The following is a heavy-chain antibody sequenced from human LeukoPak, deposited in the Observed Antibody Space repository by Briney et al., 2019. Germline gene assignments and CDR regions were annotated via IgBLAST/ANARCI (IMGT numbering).Heavy chain of an antibody. CDR2: IIPILGIA. CDR1: GYTFINYG. V-gene: IGHV1-69*04. D-gene: IGHD3-22*01. Sequence: ASVKVSCKASGYTFINYGISWVRQAPGQGLEWMGRIIPILGIANYAQKFQGRVTITADKSTSTAYMELSSLRSEDTAVYYCARFTTTRAFDIWGQGTMVTVSS. J-gene: IGHJ3*02. CDR3: ARFTTTRAFDI.